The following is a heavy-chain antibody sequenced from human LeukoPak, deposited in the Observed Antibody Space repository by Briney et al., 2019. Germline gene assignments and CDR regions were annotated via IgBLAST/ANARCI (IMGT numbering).Heavy chain of an antibody. D-gene: IGHD3-10*01. Sequence: ASVKVSCKVSGYTLTELSMHWVRQAPGKGLEWMGGFDPEDGETIYAQKFQGRVTMTEDTSTDTAYMELSSLRSEDTAAYYCATGGSGSYYELDYWGQGTLVTVSS. CDR3: ATGGSGSYYELDY. V-gene: IGHV1-24*01. J-gene: IGHJ4*02. CDR2: FDPEDGET. CDR1: GYTLTELS.